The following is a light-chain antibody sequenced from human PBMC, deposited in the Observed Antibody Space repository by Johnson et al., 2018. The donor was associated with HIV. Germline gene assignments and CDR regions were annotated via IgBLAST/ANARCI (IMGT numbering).Light chain of an antibody. CDR3: GTWDSSLSAGGV. CDR1: SSNIGNNY. J-gene: IGLJ1*01. V-gene: IGLV1-51*02. Sequence: QSVLTQPPSVSAAPGQKVTISCSGSSSNIGNNYVSWYQQLPGTAPKLLIHENNKRPSGIPDRFSGSKSGTSATLDITVLQTGDEADYYCGTWDSSLSAGGVFGTGTKVTVL. CDR2: ENN.